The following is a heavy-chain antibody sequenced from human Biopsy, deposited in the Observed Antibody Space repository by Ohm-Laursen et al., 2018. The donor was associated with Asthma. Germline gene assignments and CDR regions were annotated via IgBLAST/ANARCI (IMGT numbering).Heavy chain of an antibody. CDR1: GFVFDDYA. V-gene: IGHV3-9*01. D-gene: IGHD6-19*01. CDR2: IIWNGARV. CDR3: AKDFRGIAVAGDRGFDY. Sequence: SLRLSCSASGFVFDDYALHWVRQTPGKGLEWVLSIIWNGARVDYADAVKGRFTISRDNSKSTLFLQMDSLSAEDTAVYYCAKDFRGIAVAGDRGFDYWGQGTLVTVSS. J-gene: IGHJ4*02.